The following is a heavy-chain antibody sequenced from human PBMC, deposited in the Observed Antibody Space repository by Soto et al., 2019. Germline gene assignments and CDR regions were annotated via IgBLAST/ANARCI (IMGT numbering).Heavy chain of an antibody. V-gene: IGHV3-30*18. D-gene: IGHD1-20*01. CDR2: ISYDEGKK. CDR3: AKPSYIRAWQITETPLDY. Sequence: QVQLAGSGGGVVQPGRSLRLSCAASGFIFSSYGMHWVRQAPGKGLEWVAFISYDEGKKYYSDSVKGRFTISRDISKSTLYLQMNSLRAEDTAVYYCAKPSYIRAWQITETPLDYWGQGTLVTVSS. CDR1: GFIFSSYG. J-gene: IGHJ4*02.